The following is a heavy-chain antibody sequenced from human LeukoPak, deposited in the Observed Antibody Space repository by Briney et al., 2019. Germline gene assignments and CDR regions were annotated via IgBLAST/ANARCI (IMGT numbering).Heavy chain of an antibody. V-gene: IGHV3-23*01. J-gene: IGHJ4*02. D-gene: IGHD6-19*01. CDR3: AKDLRAVTGRGPFDY. CDR1: GFIFSNYA. Sequence: GGSLRLSCAASGFIFSNYAMSWVRQAPRKGPEWVSAVNGSGDTTYYADSVKGRFTISRDNSKNTMYLEMNSLRAEDTAVYYCAKDLRAVTGRGPFDYWGQGTLVTVSS. CDR2: VNGSGDTT.